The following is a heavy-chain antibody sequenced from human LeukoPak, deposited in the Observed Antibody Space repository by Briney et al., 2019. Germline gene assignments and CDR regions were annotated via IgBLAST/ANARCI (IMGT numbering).Heavy chain of an antibody. J-gene: IGHJ4*02. CDR2: INWNGGGT. CDR3: AKLGSWRDLDY. Sequence: PGGSLRLSCAASGFTFDDYGMSWVRQAPGTGLEWVSGINWNGGGTGYVDSVKGRFTISRDNAKNTLYLQMNSLRAEDTAVYYCAKLGSWRDLDYWGQGTLVTVSS. D-gene: IGHD6-13*01. V-gene: IGHV3-20*04. CDR1: GFTFDDYG.